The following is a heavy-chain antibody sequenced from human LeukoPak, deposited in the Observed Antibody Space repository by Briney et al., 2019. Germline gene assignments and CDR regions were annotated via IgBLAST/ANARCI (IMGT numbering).Heavy chain of an antibody. J-gene: IGHJ5*02. CDR3: ARALEKFGYSSSWYNWFDP. Sequence: SETLSLTCTVSGGSISSSSYYWGWIRQPPGKGLEWIGSIYYSGSTYYNPSPKSRVTISVDTSKNQFSLKLSSVTAADTAVYYCARALEKFGYSSSWYNWFDPWGQGTLVTVSS. D-gene: IGHD6-13*01. CDR2: IYYSGST. CDR1: GGSISSSSYY. V-gene: IGHV4-39*01.